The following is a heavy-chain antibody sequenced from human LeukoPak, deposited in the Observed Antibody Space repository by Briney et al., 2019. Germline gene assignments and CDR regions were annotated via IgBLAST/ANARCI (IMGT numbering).Heavy chain of an antibody. Sequence: PGGSLRLSCAASGFIFSSHAMSWVRQAPGKGLEWVSATSGSGSSIYYADSVKGRFTISRDNSKNTLYLQMISLRAEDTAVYYCSKGHYSSDLWGQGTLVTVSS. V-gene: IGHV3-23*01. CDR3: SKGHYSSDL. D-gene: IGHD3-22*01. J-gene: IGHJ5*02. CDR2: TSGSGSSI. CDR1: GFIFSSHA.